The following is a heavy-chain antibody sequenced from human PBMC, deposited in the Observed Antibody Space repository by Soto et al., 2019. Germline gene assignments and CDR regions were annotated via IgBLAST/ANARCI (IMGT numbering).Heavy chain of an antibody. Sequence: QVHLQESGPGLMKPSGTLSLTCAVSGVPITSNNWWTWVRQPPGKALEWIGEIFHRGSPNYNPSLSGRVTLSMDISKNQFSLQLFSVTAADTAVYYCARVMDAPMTDGFDIWGQGTLVTVSS. CDR2: IFHRGSP. D-gene: IGHD3-22*01. J-gene: IGHJ3*02. CDR1: GVPITSNNW. CDR3: ARVMDAPMTDGFDI. V-gene: IGHV4-4*02.